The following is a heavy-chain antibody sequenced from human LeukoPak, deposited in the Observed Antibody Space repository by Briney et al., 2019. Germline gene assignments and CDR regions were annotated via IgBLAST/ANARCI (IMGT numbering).Heavy chain of an antibody. CDR3: ARGGHYGDYSFDY. CDR1: GFTFSSYA. J-gene: IGHJ4*02. D-gene: IGHD4-17*01. Sequence: GGSLRLSCAASGFTFSSYAMHWVRQAPGKGLEYVSAISSNGGSTYYANSVKGRFTISRDNSKNTLYLQMGRLRAEDMAVYYCARGGHYGDYSFDYWGQGTLVTVSS. CDR2: ISSNGGST. V-gene: IGHV3-64*01.